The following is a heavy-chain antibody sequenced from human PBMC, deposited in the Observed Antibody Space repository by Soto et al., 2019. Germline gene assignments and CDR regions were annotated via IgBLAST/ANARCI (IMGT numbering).Heavy chain of an antibody. V-gene: IGHV1-69*13. Sequence: ASVKVSCKASGGTFSNYAISWVRQAPGQGLEWMGGIIPIFGTANYAQKFQGRVTITADESTSTAYMELSSLTSEDTAVYYCARDPPNYYGSGTSMYYFDYWGQGTLVTVSS. D-gene: IGHD3-10*01. CDR3: ARDPPNYYGSGTSMYYFDY. CDR1: GGTFSNYA. J-gene: IGHJ4*02. CDR2: IIPIFGTA.